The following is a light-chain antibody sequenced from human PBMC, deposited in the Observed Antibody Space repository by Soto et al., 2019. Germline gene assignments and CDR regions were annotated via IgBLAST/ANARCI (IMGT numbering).Light chain of an antibody. Sequence: EIVLTQSPATLSLSPGERATLSCRASQSAGSYLAWYQQKPGQAPRLLIYDASNRATGIPARFSGSGSGTDFTLTISSLEPEDFAVYYCQQRSNWPLTFGGGTKVEIK. V-gene: IGKV3-11*01. CDR2: DAS. CDR1: QSAGSY. J-gene: IGKJ4*01. CDR3: QQRSNWPLT.